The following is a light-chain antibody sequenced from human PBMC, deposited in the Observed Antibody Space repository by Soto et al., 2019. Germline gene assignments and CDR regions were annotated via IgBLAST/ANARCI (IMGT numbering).Light chain of an antibody. CDR2: AAS. CDR1: QGISSN. J-gene: IGKJ5*01. V-gene: IGKV1-9*01. Sequence: DIQLTQSPSFLSASVGDRVTITCRASQGISSNLAWYQQKPGKAPKLLIYAASTLQSGVPSRFSGSGSGTEFSLTISSLQPEDFATYYCQQFNSYPITVGQGTRLEIK. CDR3: QQFNSYPIT.